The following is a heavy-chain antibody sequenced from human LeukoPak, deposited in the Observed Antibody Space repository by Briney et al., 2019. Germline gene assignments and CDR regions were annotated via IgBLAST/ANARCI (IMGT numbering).Heavy chain of an antibody. Sequence: GASVKVSCNASGYIFISYGISWLRQAPGQGLEWMGWISAYNAETNYAQKLQGRVTMTTDTSTNTAYMELRDLRSDDTAVYYCASGGGSGWYSSINWVDPWGQGTLVTVSS. CDR3: ASGGGSGWYSSINWVDP. CDR1: GYIFISYG. CDR2: ISAYNAET. V-gene: IGHV1-18*01. D-gene: IGHD6-19*01. J-gene: IGHJ5*02.